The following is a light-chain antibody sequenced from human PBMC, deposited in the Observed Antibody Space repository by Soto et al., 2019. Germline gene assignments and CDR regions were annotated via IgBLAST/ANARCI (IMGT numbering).Light chain of an antibody. J-gene: IGKJ2*01. V-gene: IGKV3-20*01. CDR3: QLFGTTPPVYT. CDR2: GTY. Sequence: EIVLTQSPGTMSLSPGERATLSCRTSQSISSTYLAWYQQKPGQAPRLRIYGTYSSATGLPDRFSGSGSGREFTLTISILEPEDFAVYYCQLFGTTPPVYTFGQGNKLEIK. CDR1: QSISSTY.